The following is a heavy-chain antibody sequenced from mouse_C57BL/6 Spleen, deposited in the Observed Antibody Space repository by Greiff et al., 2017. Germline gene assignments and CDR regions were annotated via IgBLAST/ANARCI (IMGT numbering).Heavy chain of an antibody. D-gene: IGHD1-1*01. CDR1: GFTFSSYG. V-gene: IGHV5-6*01. J-gene: IGHJ4*01. CDR2: ISSGGSYT. Sequence: EVQLQQSGGDLVKPGGSLKLSCAASGFTFSSYGMSWVRQTPDKRLEWVATISSGGSYTYYPDSVKGRFTISRDNAKNTLYLQMSSLKSEDTAMYYCASPNYGSSPMDYWGQGTSVTVSS. CDR3: ASPNYGSSPMDY.